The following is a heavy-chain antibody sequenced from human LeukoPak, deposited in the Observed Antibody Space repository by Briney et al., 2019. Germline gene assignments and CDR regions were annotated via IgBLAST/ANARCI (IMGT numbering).Heavy chain of an antibody. Sequence: SETLSLTCTVSGGSISSYYWSWIRQPPGKGLEWIGYIYYGGSTSYNPSLKSRVTISVDTSKNQLSLKLSSVTAADTAVYYCARVGGTNFYYYGLDVWGQGTTVTVSS. V-gene: IGHV4-59*01. D-gene: IGHD3-3*01. J-gene: IGHJ6*02. CDR3: ARVGGTNFYYYGLDV. CDR1: GGSISSYY. CDR2: IYYGGST.